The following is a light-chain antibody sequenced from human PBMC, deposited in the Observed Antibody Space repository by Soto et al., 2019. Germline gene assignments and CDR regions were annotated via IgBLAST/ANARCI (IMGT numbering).Light chain of an antibody. Sequence: QSVLTQPASVSGSPGQSITISCTGSSSDVGTQNYVSWYQQHPDKAPKIMIYEVSDRPSGVSNRFSGSKSGNTASLTISGVQAEDEADYYCLSYTSSYTVVFGGGTKLTVL. CDR2: EVS. J-gene: IGLJ2*01. V-gene: IGLV2-14*01. CDR1: SSDVGTQNY. CDR3: LSYTSSYTVV.